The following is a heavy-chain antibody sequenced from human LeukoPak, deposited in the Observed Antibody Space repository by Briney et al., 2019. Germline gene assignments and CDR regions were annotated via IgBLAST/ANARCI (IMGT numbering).Heavy chain of an antibody. CDR2: IIPIFGTA. CDR1: GSTFSSYA. Sequence: KISCKASGSTFSSYAISWVRQAPGQGLEWMGGIIPIFGTANYAQKFQGRVTITADESTSTAYMELSSLRSEDTAVYYCARASVPAAIGYYFDYWGQGTLVTVSS. D-gene: IGHD2-2*01. J-gene: IGHJ4*02. V-gene: IGHV1-69*01. CDR3: ARASVPAAIGYYFDY.